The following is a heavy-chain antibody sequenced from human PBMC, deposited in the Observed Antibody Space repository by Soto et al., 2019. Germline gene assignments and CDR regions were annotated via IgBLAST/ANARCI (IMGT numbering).Heavy chain of an antibody. J-gene: IGHJ1*01. Sequence: SVKGRFTISRDNAKNSLYLQMNSLRAEDTAVYYCASRGRFFQLWGQGTLVTASS. D-gene: IGHD3-3*01. CDR3: ASRGRFFQL. V-gene: IGHV3-21*01.